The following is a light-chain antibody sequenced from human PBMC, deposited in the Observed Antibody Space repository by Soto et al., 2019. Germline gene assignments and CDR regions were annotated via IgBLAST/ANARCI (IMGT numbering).Light chain of an antibody. CDR2: GNS. CDR1: SSNIGAGYD. CDR3: QSYDSSLIHYV. Sequence: QSVLTQPPSVSGAPGQRVTISCTGSSSNIGAGYDVHWYQQLPGTAPKLLIYGNSNRPSGVPDRFSGSKSGTSASLAITGLQAEDEADYYCQSYDSSLIHYVXGTGTKLTVL. J-gene: IGLJ1*01. V-gene: IGLV1-40*01.